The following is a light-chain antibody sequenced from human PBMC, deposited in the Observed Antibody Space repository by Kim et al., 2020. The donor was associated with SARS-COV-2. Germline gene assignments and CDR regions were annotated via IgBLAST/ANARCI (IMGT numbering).Light chain of an antibody. CDR3: GTWDSSLSAGV. V-gene: IGLV1-51*01. CDR1: SSNIGNNY. J-gene: IGLJ1*01. Sequence: GLKVTIACSGSSSNIGNNYVSWYQQLPGTAPKLLIYDNNKRPSGIPDRFSGSKSGTSATLGITGLQTGDEADYYCGTWDSSLSAGVFGTGTKVTVL. CDR2: DNN.